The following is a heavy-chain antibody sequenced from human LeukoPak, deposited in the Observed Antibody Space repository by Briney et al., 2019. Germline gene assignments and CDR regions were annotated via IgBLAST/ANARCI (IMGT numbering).Heavy chain of an antibody. D-gene: IGHD2-2*01. Sequence: GASVKVSCKASGYTFTSYYMHWVRQAPGQGHEWMGIINPSGGSTSYAQKFQGRVTMTRDTSTSTVYMELSSLRSEGTAVYYCASENCSSTSCQLDYWGQGTLFTVSS. CDR3: ASENCSSTSCQLDY. V-gene: IGHV1-46*03. J-gene: IGHJ4*02. CDR1: GYTFTSYY. CDR2: INPSGGST.